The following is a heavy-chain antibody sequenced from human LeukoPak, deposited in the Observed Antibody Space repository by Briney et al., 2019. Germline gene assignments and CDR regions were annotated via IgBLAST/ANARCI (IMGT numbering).Heavy chain of an antibody. CDR3: ATGSRWELRYFDY. D-gene: IGHD1-26*01. CDR1: GGTFISYA. CDR2: FDPEDGET. V-gene: IGHV1-24*01. J-gene: IGHJ4*02. Sequence: ASVKVSCKASGGTFISYAISWVRQAPGKGLEWMGGFDPEDGETIYAQKFQGRVTMTEDTSTDTAYMELSSLRSEDTAVYYCATGSRWELRYFDYWGQGTLVTVSS.